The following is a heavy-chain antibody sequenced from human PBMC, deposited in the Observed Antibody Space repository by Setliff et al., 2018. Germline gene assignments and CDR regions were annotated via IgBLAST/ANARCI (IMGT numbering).Heavy chain of an antibody. J-gene: IGHJ4*02. D-gene: IGHD3-22*01. CDR3: RVWVDMIEVDS. CDR1: GASINSGHY. V-gene: IGHV4-38-2*01. CDR2: IYHRGRK. Sequence: SETLSLTCAVSGASINSGHYWGWIRQPPGKGLEWIATIYHRGRKYYNPSLQSRVSVSLDTSKNHFSLRLTSMTAADTAVYYCRVWVDMIEVDSWAQGTLVTVSS.